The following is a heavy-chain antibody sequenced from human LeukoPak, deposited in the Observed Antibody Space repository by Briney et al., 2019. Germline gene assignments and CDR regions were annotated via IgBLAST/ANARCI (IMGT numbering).Heavy chain of an antibody. CDR2: ISYDGSNK. CDR1: GFTFSSYA. D-gene: IGHD3-3*01. CDR3: ARAPPFYDFLHSGVDY. V-gene: IGHV3-30-3*01. Sequence: GSLRLSCAASGFTFSSYAMHWVRQAPGKGLEWVAVISYDGSNKYYADSVKGRFTISRDNSKNTLYLQMNSLRAEDTAVYYCARAPPFYDFLHSGVDYWGQGTLVTVSS. J-gene: IGHJ4*02.